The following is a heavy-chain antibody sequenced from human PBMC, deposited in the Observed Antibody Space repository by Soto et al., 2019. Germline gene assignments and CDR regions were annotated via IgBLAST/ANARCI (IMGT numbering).Heavy chain of an antibody. J-gene: IGHJ5*01. CDR3: AKDAVSYNGKWDWFDS. V-gene: IGHV3-23*01. Sequence: DVQLLESGGGLVQPGGSLTLSCAASRFIFSDYAMNWVRQAPGKGLEWVSSIGGGNTDRYYADSVKGRFIISRDNPKNTMDLQMNSLRDDDTAVYYCAKDAVSYNGKWDWFDSWGQGTLVTVSS. CDR1: RFIFSDYA. CDR2: IGGGNTDR. D-gene: IGHD1-26*01.